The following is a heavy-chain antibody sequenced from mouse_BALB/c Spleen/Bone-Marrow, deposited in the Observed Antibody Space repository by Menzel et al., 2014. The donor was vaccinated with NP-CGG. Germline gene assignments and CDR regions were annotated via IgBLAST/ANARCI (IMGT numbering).Heavy chain of an antibody. D-gene: IGHD2-14*01. CDR1: GFNTKDTY. CDR2: IDPANGNT. Sequence: VQLQQSGAELVKPGASVKLSCTASGFNTKDTYMHWVKQRPEQGLEWIGRIDPANGNTKYDPKFQGKAIITADTSSNTAYLQLSSLTSEDTAVYYCARYRLGTYFDYWGQGTTLTVSS. J-gene: IGHJ2*01. CDR3: ARYRLGTYFDY. V-gene: IGHV14-3*02.